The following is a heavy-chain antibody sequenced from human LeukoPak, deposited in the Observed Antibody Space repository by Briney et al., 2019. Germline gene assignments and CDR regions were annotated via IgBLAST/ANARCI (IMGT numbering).Heavy chain of an antibody. CDR2: ISAYNGNT. J-gene: IGHJ3*02. CDR3: ARFGLGKRIEVAGIPFDI. CDR1: GYTFTSYS. D-gene: IGHD6-19*01. V-gene: IGHV1-18*01. Sequence: ASVKVSCKASGYTFTSYSMNWVRQAPGQGLEWMGWISAYNGNTNYAQKFQGRVTMTTDTSTSTAYMELRSLRSDDTAMYYCARFGLGKRIEVAGIPFDIWGQGTMVTVSS.